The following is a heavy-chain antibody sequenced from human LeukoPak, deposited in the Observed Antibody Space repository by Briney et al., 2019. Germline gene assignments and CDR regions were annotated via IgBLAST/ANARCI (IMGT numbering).Heavy chain of an antibody. V-gene: IGHV1-69*13. J-gene: IGHJ4*02. D-gene: IGHD3-22*01. CDR1: GGTFSSYA. CDR3: ATYYYDSSGYYYPRDY. CDR2: IIPIFGTA. Sequence: SVKVSCKASGGTFSSYAISWVRQAPGQGLEWTGGIIPIFGTANYAQKFQGRVTITADESTSTAYMELSSLRSEDTAVYYCATYYYDSSGYYYPRDYWGQGTLVTVSP.